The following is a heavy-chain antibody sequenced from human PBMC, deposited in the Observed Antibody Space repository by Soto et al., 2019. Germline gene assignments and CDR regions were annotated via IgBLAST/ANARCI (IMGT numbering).Heavy chain of an antibody. CDR1: GFTFSSYA. Sequence: QVQLVESGGGVVQPGRSLRLSCAASGFTFSSYAMHWVRQAPGKGLGWVAVISYDGSNKYYADSVKGRFTISRDNSKNTLYLQMNSLRAEDTAVYYCARLCSSGWYPFDYWGQGTLVTVSS. CDR2: ISYDGSNK. V-gene: IGHV3-30-3*01. J-gene: IGHJ4*02. CDR3: ARLCSSGWYPFDY. D-gene: IGHD6-19*01.